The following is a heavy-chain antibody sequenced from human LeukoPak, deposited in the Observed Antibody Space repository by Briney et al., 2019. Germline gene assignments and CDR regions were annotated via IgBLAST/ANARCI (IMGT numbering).Heavy chain of an antibody. CDR3: ARGRYSSSWRYYYYGMDV. V-gene: IGHV1-69*13. CDR2: IIPIFGTA. CDR1: GGTFSSYA. Sequence: SVKVSCQASGGTFSSYAISWVRQAPGQGLEWMGGIIPIFGTANYAQKFQGRVTITADESTSTAYMELSSLRSEDTAVYYCARGRYSSSWRYYYYGMDVWGQGTTVTVSS. D-gene: IGHD6-13*01. J-gene: IGHJ6*02.